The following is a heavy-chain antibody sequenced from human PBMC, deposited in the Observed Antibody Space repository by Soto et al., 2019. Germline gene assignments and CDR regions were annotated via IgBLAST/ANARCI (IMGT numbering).Heavy chain of an antibody. CDR1: GFTFSSYA. J-gene: IGHJ6*02. CDR3: ARALRSGWYLDYYYYYGMDV. Sequence: GGSLRLSCAASGFTFSSYAMHWVRQAPGKGLEWVAVISYDGSNKYYADSVKGRFTISRDNSKNTLYLQMNSLRAEDTAVYYCARALRSGWYLDYYYYYGMDVWGQGTTVTVSS. CDR2: ISYDGSNK. V-gene: IGHV3-30-3*01. D-gene: IGHD6-19*01.